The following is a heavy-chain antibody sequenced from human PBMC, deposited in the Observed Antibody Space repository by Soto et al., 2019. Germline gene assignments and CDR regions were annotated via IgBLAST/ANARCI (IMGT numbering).Heavy chain of an antibody. CDR2: INPNSGGT. D-gene: IGHD7-27*01. Sequence: ASVKVSCKASGYTFTGYYMHWVRQAPGQGLEWMGWINPNSGGTNYAQKFQGWVTMTRDTSISTAYMELSRLRSDDTAVYFCARVPGDGAFDIWGQGTMVTVSS. CDR1: GYTFTGYY. J-gene: IGHJ3*02. V-gene: IGHV1-2*04. CDR3: ARVPGDGAFDI.